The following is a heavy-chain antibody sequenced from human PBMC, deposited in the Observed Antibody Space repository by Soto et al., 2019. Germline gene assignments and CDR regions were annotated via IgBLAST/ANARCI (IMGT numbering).Heavy chain of an antibody. CDR1: GGSISSYY. CDR3: ARGTGAVACYFDY. CDR2: IYYSGST. D-gene: IGHD6-19*01. Sequence: QVQLQESGPGLVKPSETLSLTCTVSGGSISSYYWSWIRQPPGKGLEWIGYIYYSGSTNYNPSLKSRVTISVDTSKNQFSLKLSSVTAADTAVYYCARGTGAVACYFDYWGQGTLVTVSS. J-gene: IGHJ4*02. V-gene: IGHV4-59*01.